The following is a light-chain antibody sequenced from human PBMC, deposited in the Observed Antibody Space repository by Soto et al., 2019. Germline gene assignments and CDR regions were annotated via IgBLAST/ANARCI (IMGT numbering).Light chain of an antibody. CDR1: QSVSSSH. CDR3: QQYGDSPMYI. Sequence: EIVLTQSPGTLSSSPGERATLSCRASQSVSSSHLAWYQQKPGQAPRLLIYGASSRATGIPDRFSGSGSGSDFTLTISRLEPEDFAVYFCQQYGDSPMYIFGQGTKLVI. V-gene: IGKV3-20*01. J-gene: IGKJ2*01. CDR2: GAS.